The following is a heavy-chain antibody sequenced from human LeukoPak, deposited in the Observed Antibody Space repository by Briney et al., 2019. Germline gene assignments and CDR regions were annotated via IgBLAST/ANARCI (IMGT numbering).Heavy chain of an antibody. CDR3: ARSVRVSDSSGYYYAGPNDY. V-gene: IGHV3-74*01. D-gene: IGHD3-22*01. Sequence: PGGSLRLPCAASGFTFSSHWMHWVRQAPGKGLVWVSRINSDGSSTSYADSVKGRFTISRDNAKNTLYLQMNSLRAEDTAVYYCARSVRVSDSSGYYYAGPNDYWGQGTLVTVSS. CDR1: GFTFSSHW. J-gene: IGHJ4*02. CDR2: INSDGSST.